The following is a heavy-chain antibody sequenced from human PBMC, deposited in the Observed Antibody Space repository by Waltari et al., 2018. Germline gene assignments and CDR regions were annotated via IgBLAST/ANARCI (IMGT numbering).Heavy chain of an antibody. Sequence: QVQLQQWGAGLLKPSETLSLTCAVYGGSFSGYYWSWIRQPPGKGLEWIGEINHRGSTNYTPSLKSRVTISVDTSKNQFSLKLSSVTAADTAVYYCARHRGVVVAATGWFDPWGQGTLVTVSS. CDR1: GGSFSGYY. V-gene: IGHV4-34*01. D-gene: IGHD2-15*01. CDR3: ARHRGVVVAATGWFDP. CDR2: INHRGST. J-gene: IGHJ5*02.